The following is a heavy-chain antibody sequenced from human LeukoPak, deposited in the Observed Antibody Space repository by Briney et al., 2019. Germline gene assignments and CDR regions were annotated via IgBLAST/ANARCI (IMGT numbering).Heavy chain of an antibody. J-gene: IGHJ4*02. D-gene: IGHD6-19*01. V-gene: IGHV3-30*02. CDR2: IRYDGSNK. CDR3: AKDDASGWYPDY. Sequence: GGSLRLSCAASGFTFSSYGMHWVRQAPGKGLEWVAFIRYDGSNKYYVDSVKGRFTISRDNSKNTLYLQMNSLRAEDTAVYYYAKDDASGWYPDYWGQGTLVTVSS. CDR1: GFTFSSYG.